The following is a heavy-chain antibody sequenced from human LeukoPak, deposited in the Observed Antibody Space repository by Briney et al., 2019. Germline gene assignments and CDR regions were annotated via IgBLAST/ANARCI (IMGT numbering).Heavy chain of an antibody. V-gene: IGHV4-59*01. CDR2: IYYSGST. CDR1: GGSISSYY. J-gene: IGHJ4*02. Sequence: SETLSLTCTVSGGSISSYYWSWIRQPPGKGLEWIGYIYYSGSTNYNPSLKSRVTISVDTSKNQFSLKLSPVTAADTAVYYCARLTYYYDSSGYYRFDYWGQGTLVTVSS. CDR3: ARLTYYYDSSGYYRFDY. D-gene: IGHD3-22*01.